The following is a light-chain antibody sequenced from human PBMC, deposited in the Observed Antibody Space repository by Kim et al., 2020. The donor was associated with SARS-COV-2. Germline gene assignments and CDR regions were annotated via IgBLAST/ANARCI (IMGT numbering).Light chain of an antibody. CDR1: SSAVGGDNY. J-gene: IGLJ2*01. CDR3: SSYAGSKV. Sequence: SPRQSVTISCTGTSSAVGGDNYVSWYQQHPGKAPKLMIYEVSKRPSGVPDRFSGSKSGNTASLTVSGLQAEDEADYYCSSYAGSKVFGGGTQLTVL. V-gene: IGLV2-8*01. CDR2: EVS.